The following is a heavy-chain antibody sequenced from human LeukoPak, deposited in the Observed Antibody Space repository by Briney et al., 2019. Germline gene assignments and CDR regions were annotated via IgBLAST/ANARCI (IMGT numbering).Heavy chain of an antibody. D-gene: IGHD1-1*01. J-gene: IGHJ4*02. CDR1: GGSISSSNW. CDR2: IYHSGST. V-gene: IGHV4-4*02. CDR3: TRVPTGTTGPAGY. Sequence: MPSGTLSLTCAVSGGSISSSNWWTWVRQPPGKGLEWIGEIYHSGSTNYNPSLKSRVTISVDKSKNQFSLSLSSVTAADTAVYYCTRVPTGTTGPAGYWGQGTLVTVSS.